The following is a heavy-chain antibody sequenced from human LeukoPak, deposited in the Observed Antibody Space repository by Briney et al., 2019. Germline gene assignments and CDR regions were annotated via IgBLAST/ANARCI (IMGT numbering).Heavy chain of an antibody. J-gene: IGHJ3*02. CDR2: INPSGGST. Sequence: ASVKVSCKASGYTFSSYYMHWVRQAPGQGLEWMGIINPSGGSTSYAQKFQGRVTMTRDMSTSTVYVELSSLRSEDTAVYYCARDEAVGPTTMVAFDIWGQGTMVTVSS. D-gene: IGHD1-26*01. V-gene: IGHV1-46*01. CDR3: ARDEAVGPTTMVAFDI. CDR1: GYTFSSYY.